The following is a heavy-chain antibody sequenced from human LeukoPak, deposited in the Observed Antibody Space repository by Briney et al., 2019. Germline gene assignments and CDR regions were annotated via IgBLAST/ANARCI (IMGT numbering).Heavy chain of an antibody. Sequence: PSETLSLTCTVSGGSISSYYWSWIRQPPGKGLEWIGEINHSGSTNYNPSLKSRVTISVDTSKNQFSLKLSSVTAADTAVYYCARLRGPIKVDIVATIKASNWFDPWGQGTLVTVSS. D-gene: IGHD5-12*01. CDR1: GGSISSYY. J-gene: IGHJ5*02. CDR2: INHSGST. CDR3: ARLRGPIKVDIVATIKASNWFDP. V-gene: IGHV4-34*01.